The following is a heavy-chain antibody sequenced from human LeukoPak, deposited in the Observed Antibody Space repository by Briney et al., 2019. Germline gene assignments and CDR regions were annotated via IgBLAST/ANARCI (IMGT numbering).Heavy chain of an antibody. D-gene: IGHD3-10*01. CDR2: ISSSGSTI. CDR3: ARDRYYGSGTYDY. J-gene: IGHJ4*02. V-gene: IGHV3-48*03. CDR1: GFTFSSYE. Sequence: GGSLRLSCAASGFTFSSYEMNWVRQTPGKGLEWVSYISSSGSTIYYADSVKGRFTISRDNAKNSLYLQMNSLRAEDTAVYYCARDRYYGSGTYDYWGQGTLVTVSS.